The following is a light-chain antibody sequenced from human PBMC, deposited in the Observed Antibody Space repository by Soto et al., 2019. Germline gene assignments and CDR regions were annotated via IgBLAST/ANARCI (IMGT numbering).Light chain of an antibody. CDR3: QQSYSTPQT. CDR1: QSISSY. V-gene: IGKV1-39*01. Sequence: IQMTQSPSSLSAYVGDRFTIICRASQSISSYLNWYQQKPGKAPKLLIYAASSLQSGVPSRFSGSGSGTDFTLTISSLQPEDFATYYCQQSYSTPQTFGQGTKVDIK. CDR2: AAS. J-gene: IGKJ1*01.